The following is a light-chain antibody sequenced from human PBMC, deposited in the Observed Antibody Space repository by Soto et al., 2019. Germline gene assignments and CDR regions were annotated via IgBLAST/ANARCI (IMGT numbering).Light chain of an antibody. Sequence: DIVFTQAPGTLPLSPGERATLTCPASESVSSNYLAWYQQKPGQAPRLLIYDASSRATGIPDRFSGSGSGTDFTLTISRLEPEDFAVYYCQQFGSAPRTFGQGTKVDIK. J-gene: IGKJ1*01. V-gene: IGKV3-20*01. CDR3: QQFGSAPRT. CDR2: DAS. CDR1: ESVSSNY.